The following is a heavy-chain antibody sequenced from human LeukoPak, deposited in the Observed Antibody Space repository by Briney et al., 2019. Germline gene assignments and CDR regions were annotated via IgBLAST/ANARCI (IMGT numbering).Heavy chain of an antibody. Sequence: GGSLRLSCAASGFTFDDYAMHWVRQAPGKGLEWVSSISSSSSYIYYADSVKGRFTISRDNAKNSLYLQMNSLRAEDTAVYYCASTRSGWRPLSFDYWGQGTLVTVSS. J-gene: IGHJ4*02. CDR1: GFTFDDYA. CDR2: ISSSSSYI. V-gene: IGHV3-21*01. CDR3: ASTRSGWRPLSFDY. D-gene: IGHD6-19*01.